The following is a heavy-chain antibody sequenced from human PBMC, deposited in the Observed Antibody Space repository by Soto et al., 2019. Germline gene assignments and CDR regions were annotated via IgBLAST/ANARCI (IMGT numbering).Heavy chain of an antibody. D-gene: IGHD1-7*01. Sequence: ESGGGLVKPGGSLRLSCAASRFTFSSYSMNWVRQAPGKGLEWVSSISSSSSYIYYADSVKGRFTISRDNAKNSLYLQMNSLRAEDTAVYYCARVLGTTDAFDIWGQGTMVTVSS. CDR2: ISSSSSYI. V-gene: IGHV3-21*01. CDR1: RFTFSSYS. CDR3: ARVLGTTDAFDI. J-gene: IGHJ3*02.